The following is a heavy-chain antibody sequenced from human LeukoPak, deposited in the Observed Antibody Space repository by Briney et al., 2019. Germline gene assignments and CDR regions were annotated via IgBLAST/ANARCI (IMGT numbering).Heavy chain of an antibody. D-gene: IGHD5-18*01. V-gene: IGHV4-30-4*01. CDR3: ARGGDTAIVQDY. Sequence: PSQTLSLTCTVSGGSISSGDYYWSWIRQPPGKGLEWIGYIYYSGSTYYNPSLKSRVTISVDTSKNQFSLKLGSVTAADTAVYYCARGGDTAIVQDYWGQGTLVTVSS. CDR2: IYYSGST. J-gene: IGHJ4*02. CDR1: GGSISSGDYY.